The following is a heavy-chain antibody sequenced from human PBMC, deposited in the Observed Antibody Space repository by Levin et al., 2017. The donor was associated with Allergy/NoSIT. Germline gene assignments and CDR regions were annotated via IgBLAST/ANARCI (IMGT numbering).Heavy chain of an antibody. CDR3: AKLGGISSFYYYYGMDV. J-gene: IGHJ6*02. CDR1: GFSFEDYA. Sequence: GGSLRLSCAASGFSFEDYAMHWVRQAPGRGLEWVSGISWNSDNIEYADSVKGRFTISRDNAKNSLHLQMNSLRVEDTAFYYCAKLGGISSFYYYYGMDVWGQGTTVTVSS. D-gene: IGHD6-6*01. V-gene: IGHV3-9*01. CDR2: ISWNSDNI.